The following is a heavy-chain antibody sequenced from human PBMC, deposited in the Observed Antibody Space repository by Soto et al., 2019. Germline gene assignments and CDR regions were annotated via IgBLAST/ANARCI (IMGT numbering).Heavy chain of an antibody. CDR1: GGSFSGYY. D-gene: IGHD1-26*01. J-gene: IGHJ6*02. CDR2: IDHSGST. Sequence: QVQLQQWGAGLLKPSETLSHTCAVYGGSFSGYYWSWIRQPPGKGLEWIGEIDHSGSTNYNPSLKSRVSISVDTSKNQFSLTLSSVTAADTDVYYCARGLGSGSYYSLYYYYGMDVWGQGTTVTVSS. CDR3: ARGLGSGSYYSLYYYYGMDV. V-gene: IGHV4-34*01.